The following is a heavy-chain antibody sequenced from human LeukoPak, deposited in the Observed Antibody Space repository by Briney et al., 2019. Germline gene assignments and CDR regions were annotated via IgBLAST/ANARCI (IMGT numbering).Heavy chain of an antibody. V-gene: IGHV3-74*03. CDR3: AKSSTSGLDYYDSP. D-gene: IGHD3-22*01. J-gene: IGHJ3*01. CDR1: GFTFSSNW. CDR2: INNDGGGT. Sequence: GGSLRLSCAASGFTFSSNWMQWVRQGPGGGLVWVSHINNDGGGTLYADSVKGRFTISRDNAKSTLYLQMNSLRADDTAVYFCAKSSTSGLDYYDSPWGQGTMVTVSS.